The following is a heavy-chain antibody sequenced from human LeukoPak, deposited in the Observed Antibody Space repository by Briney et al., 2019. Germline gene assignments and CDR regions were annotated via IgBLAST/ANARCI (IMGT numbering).Heavy chain of an antibody. Sequence: GGSLRLSCAASGFTFSSYWMSWVRQAPGKGLVWVSRMNGDGRTTYYADSVKGRFTTSRDNAKSTLYLQMNSLRAEDTAVYYCARSRRGYCSGGSCYSGFPNWGQGTLVTVSS. D-gene: IGHD2-15*01. V-gene: IGHV3-74*01. CDR1: GFTFSSYW. CDR3: ARSRRGYCSGGSCYSGFPN. CDR2: MNGDGRTT. J-gene: IGHJ4*02.